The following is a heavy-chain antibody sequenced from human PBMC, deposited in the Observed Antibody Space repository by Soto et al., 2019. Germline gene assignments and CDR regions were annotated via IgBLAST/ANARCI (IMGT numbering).Heavy chain of an antibody. J-gene: IGHJ6*02. CDR1: GYSFTSYS. Sequence: GASVKVSCKASGYSFTSYSIHWVRQAPGQSLEWMGWTNAGNGNTKYSQKFQGRVTITRDTSASTAYMELSSLRSEDTSVYYCGRDSKWDDTSVGMDVWGQGTKVTVSS. D-gene: IGHD3-22*01. CDR3: GRDSKWDDTSVGMDV. CDR2: TNAGNGNT. V-gene: IGHV1-3*01.